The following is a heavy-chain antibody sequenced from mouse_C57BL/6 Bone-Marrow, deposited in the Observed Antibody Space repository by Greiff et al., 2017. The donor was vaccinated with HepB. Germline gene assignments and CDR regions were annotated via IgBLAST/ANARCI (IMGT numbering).Heavy chain of an antibody. D-gene: IGHD2-5*01. V-gene: IGHV5-17*01. J-gene: IGHJ1*03. Sequence: EVKVVESGGGLVKPGGSLKLSCAASGFTFSDYGMHWVRQAPEKGLEWVAYISSGSSTIYYADTVKGRFTISRDNAKNTLFLQMTSLRSEDTAMYYCAKDYSNYHWYFDVWGTGTTVTVSS. CDR2: ISSGSSTI. CDR1: GFTFSDYG. CDR3: AKDYSNYHWYFDV.